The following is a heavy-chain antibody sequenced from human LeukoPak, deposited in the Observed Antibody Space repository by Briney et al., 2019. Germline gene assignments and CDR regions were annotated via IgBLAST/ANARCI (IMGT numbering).Heavy chain of an antibody. D-gene: IGHD2-2*01. V-gene: IGHV1-2*02. CDR1: GYTFTAYY. J-gene: IGHJ6*02. CDR3: ARDLIPAAVSDSCGMDV. CDR2: INPNSGGP. Sequence: ASVKVSCKASGYTFTAYYLHWVRQAPGQGLEWMGRINPNSGGPNSAQKFQGRVTMTRDTSISTAYMELNGLRSGDTAIYYCARDLIPAAVSDSCGMDVWGLGTTVTVSS.